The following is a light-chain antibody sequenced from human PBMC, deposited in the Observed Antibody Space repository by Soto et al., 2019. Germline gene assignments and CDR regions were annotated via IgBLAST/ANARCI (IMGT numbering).Light chain of an antibody. CDR3: QQCYMGWT. CDR1: QSIGRF. CDR2: DAS. V-gene: IGKV1-5*01. Sequence: DIQMTQSPSTMSSSWRDRVTITCRASQSIGRFLAWYQHQPGKAPKLLIYDASTLESGVPSRFSGTGSGTEFTFSITSLQPEDFGTYYCQQCYMGWTFGQGTKVDIK. J-gene: IGKJ1*01.